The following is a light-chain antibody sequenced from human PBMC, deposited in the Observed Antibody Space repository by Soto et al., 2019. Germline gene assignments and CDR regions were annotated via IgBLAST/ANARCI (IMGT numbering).Light chain of an antibody. J-gene: IGLJ3*02. Sequence: QSALTQPASVSGSAGQSITISCTGTSSDVGGYNYVSWYQQHPGKAPKLMIYDVSNWPSGVSNRFSGSKSGNTASLTISGLQAEDEADYYCSSYTSSSTRVFGGGTKLTVL. CDR1: SSDVGGYNY. V-gene: IGLV2-14*01. CDR3: SSYTSSSTRV. CDR2: DVS.